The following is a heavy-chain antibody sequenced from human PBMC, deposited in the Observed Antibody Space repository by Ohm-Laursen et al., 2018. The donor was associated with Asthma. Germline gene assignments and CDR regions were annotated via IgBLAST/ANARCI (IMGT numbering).Heavy chain of an antibody. CDR3: ARPQAGRADRHFDL. CDR2: INSNSHYI. CDR1: GFTFNTYS. V-gene: IGHV3-21*01. J-gene: IGHJ2*01. D-gene: IGHD6-19*01. Sequence: SLRLSCAASGFTFNTYSMNWVRQAPGKGLEWVSSINSNSHYIYYADSVKGRFTISRDNAKNSLYLQMSSLRADDTAVYYCARPQAGRADRHFDLWGRGTLVTVSS.